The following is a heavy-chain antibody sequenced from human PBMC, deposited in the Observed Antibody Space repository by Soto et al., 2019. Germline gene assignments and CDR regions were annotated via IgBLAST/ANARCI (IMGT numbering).Heavy chain of an antibody. J-gene: IGHJ4*02. D-gene: IGHD1-20*01. V-gene: IGHV1-46*01. CDR2: INPSGGST. CDR3: ARDPTGITGTPGYPDY. Sequence: WASVKVSCKASGYTFTSYYMHWVRQAPGQGLEWMGIINPSGGSTSYAQKFQGRVTMTRDTSTSTVYMELSSLRSEDTAVYYCARDPTGITGTPGYPDYWGQGTLVTVSS. CDR1: GYTFTSYY.